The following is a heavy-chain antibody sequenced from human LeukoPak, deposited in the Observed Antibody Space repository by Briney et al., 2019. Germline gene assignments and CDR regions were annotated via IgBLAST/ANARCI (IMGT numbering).Heavy chain of an antibody. CDR1: GFTFSSYW. Sequence: GGSLRLSCAASGFTFSSYWMSWVRQAPGKGLEWVANIKQDGSEKYYVDSVKGRFTISRDNAKNSLYLQMNSLRAEDTAVYYCARDDCSSISCYHNWFDPWGQGTLITVSS. CDR2: IKQDGSEK. J-gene: IGHJ5*02. V-gene: IGHV3-7*01. CDR3: ARDDCSSISCYHNWFDP. D-gene: IGHD2-2*01.